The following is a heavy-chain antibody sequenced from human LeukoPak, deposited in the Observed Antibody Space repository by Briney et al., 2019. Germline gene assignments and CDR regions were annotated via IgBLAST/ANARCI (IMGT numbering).Heavy chain of an antibody. CDR3: ARMGVSYYYDSSTYFPVAFDV. D-gene: IGHD3-22*01. Sequence: SETLSLTCAVSGYSISSGYYWGWIRQSPGEGLEWIGAMFHTGSSFYNPSLKSRVTLSVDTSRNQFSLRLSSVTAADTAVYYCARMGVSYYYDSSTYFPVAFDVWGQGTMVTVSS. CDR1: GYSISSGYY. J-gene: IGHJ3*01. V-gene: IGHV4-38-2*01. CDR2: MFHTGSS.